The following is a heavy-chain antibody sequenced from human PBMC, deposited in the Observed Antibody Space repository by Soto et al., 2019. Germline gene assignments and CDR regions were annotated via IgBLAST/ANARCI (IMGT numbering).Heavy chain of an antibody. V-gene: IGHV3-30*18. CDR1: GFTFSSYG. Sequence: SGGSLRLSCAASGFTFSSYGMHWVRQAQGKGLEWVAVISYDGSNKYYADSVKGRFTISRDNSKNTLYLQMNSLRAEDTAVYYCAKDQYGSGSYYNDPYFDYWGQGTLVTVSS. CDR3: AKDQYGSGSYYNDPYFDY. J-gene: IGHJ4*02. CDR2: ISYDGSNK. D-gene: IGHD3-10*01.